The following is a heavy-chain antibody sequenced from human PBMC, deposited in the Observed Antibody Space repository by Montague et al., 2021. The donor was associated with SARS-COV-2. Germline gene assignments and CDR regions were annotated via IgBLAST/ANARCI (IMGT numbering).Heavy chain of an antibody. J-gene: IGHJ4*02. Sequence: CAISGDSVSTDSGTWNWVRLSPSRGLEWLGRTYYRSEWYSDYSVSVKSRISINPDTSKNQFSLQLNSVTPEDTAVYYSARAERGSCGDGNCYQYFFNYWGQGTLVTVSS. V-gene: IGHV6-1*01. D-gene: IGHD2-15*01. CDR3: ARAERGSCGDGNCYQYFFNY. CDR2: TYYRSEWYS. CDR1: GDSVSTDSGT.